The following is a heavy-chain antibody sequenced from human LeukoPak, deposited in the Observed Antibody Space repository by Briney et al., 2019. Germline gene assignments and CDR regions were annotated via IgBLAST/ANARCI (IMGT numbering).Heavy chain of an antibody. CDR3: ARGVFDWSPGGMDV. CDR2: INPNSGGT. Sequence: ASVKVSCKASGYTFTGYYMHWVRQAPGQGLEWMGWINPNSGGTNYAQKFQGWVTMTRDTSISTAYMELSRLRSDDTAVYYCARGVFDWSPGGMDVWGQGTTVTVSS. CDR1: GYTFTGYY. D-gene: IGHD3-9*01. J-gene: IGHJ6*02. V-gene: IGHV1-2*04.